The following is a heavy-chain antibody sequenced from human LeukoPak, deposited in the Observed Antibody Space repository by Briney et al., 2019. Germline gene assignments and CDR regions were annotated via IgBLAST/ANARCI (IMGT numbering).Heavy chain of an antibody. D-gene: IGHD6-13*01. CDR1: GGSISSYY. Sequence: SETLSLTCTVSGGSISSYYWSWVRQPAGKGLEWIGRIYNSGSTNYNPPLKSRVTMSVDTSKNQFSLKLSSVTAADTAVYYCARERTFGYSSSWSNFDYWGQGTLVTVSS. CDR2: IYNSGST. V-gene: IGHV4-4*07. CDR3: ARERTFGYSSSWSNFDY. J-gene: IGHJ4*02.